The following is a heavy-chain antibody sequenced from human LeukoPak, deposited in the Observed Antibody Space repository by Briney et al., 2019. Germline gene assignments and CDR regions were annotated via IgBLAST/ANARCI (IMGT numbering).Heavy chain of an antibody. CDR1: GFSLSTSGVG. CDR3: AHTLTVYYYGSGSRSGSNWFDP. CDR2: IYWNDDN. Sequence: SGPTLVKPTQTLTLTCTFSGFSLSTSGVGVGWIRQPPGKALEWLPLIYWNDDNRYSPSLKSRLTITKDTSKSQVVLTVTYMDPLDTATYYCAHTLTVYYYGSGSRSGSNWFDPWGQGTLVTVSS. D-gene: IGHD3-10*01. V-gene: IGHV2-5*01. J-gene: IGHJ5*02.